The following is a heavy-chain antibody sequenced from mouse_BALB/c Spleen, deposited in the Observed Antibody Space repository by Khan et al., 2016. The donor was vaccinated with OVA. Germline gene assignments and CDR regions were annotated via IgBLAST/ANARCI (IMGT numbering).Heavy chain of an antibody. CDR2: IDPSNGNT. V-gene: IGHV14-3*02. Sequence: EVQPQQPEAELVKSGATVKLSCTASALNIKDTYMHWLKQWPEQGLERIGRIDPSNGNTKYDPNFQGKATITANPSSNTPYLQLSSLTSADTDVYYCARMARKWGQGTTLTVSA. J-gene: IGHJ2*01. CDR3: ARMARK. CDR1: ALNIKDTY.